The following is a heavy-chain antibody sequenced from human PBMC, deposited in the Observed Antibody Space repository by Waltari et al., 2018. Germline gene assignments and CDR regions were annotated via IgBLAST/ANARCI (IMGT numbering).Heavy chain of an antibody. V-gene: IGHV3-7*01. CDR3: ARDLVATPP. CDR2: IQQNGSEK. D-gene: IGHD2-21*02. J-gene: IGHJ5*02. Sequence: EVQLVESGGDLVQPGGSLGLSCAASGFPFGRSWMTWVRQASGKGLEWVGNIQQNGSEKWYADSVRGRFTISRDNAMNSLYLQMNSLRVEDTAVYYCARDLVATPPWGQGTLVTVSS. CDR1: GFPFGRSW.